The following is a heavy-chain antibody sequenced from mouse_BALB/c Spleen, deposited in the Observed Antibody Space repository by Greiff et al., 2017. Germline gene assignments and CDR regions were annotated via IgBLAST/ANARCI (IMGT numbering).Heavy chain of an antibody. D-gene: IGHD2-2*01. V-gene: IGHV2-9*02. Sequence: QVQLQQSGPGLVAPSQSLSITCTVSGFSLTSYGVHWVRQPPGKGLEWLEVIWAGGSTNYYSALMSRLSISKDNSKSQVFLKMNSLQTDDTAMYYCALGYSFYAMDYWGQGTSVTVSS. CDR2: IWAGGST. CDR3: ALGYSFYAMDY. CDR1: GFSLTSYG. J-gene: IGHJ4*01.